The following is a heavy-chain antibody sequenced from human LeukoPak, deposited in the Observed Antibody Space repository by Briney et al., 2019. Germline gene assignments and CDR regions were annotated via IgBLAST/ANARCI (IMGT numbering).Heavy chain of an antibody. CDR3: EDGIRDAFDY. Sequence: GSLRLSCATSGFSFSDYPMNWVRQAPGKGLEWISNIRTTAEGAKYAYYTDSVKGRVTISSDDGKNTLYLHMNSLRDDDTFFYQAEDGIRDAFDYWGQGILVTVSS. V-gene: IGHV3-48*02. D-gene: IGHD5-24*01. CDR1: GFSFSDYP. J-gene: IGHJ4*02. CDR2: IRTTAEGAKYA.